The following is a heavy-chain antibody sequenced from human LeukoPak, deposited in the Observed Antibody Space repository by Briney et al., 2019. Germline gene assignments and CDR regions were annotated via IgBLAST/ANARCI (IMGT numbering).Heavy chain of an antibody. CDR1: GFTFSGSA. CDR3: TSSGYSGYDLGY. D-gene: IGHD5-12*01. CDR2: IRSKANSYAT. J-gene: IGHJ4*02. V-gene: IGHV3-73*01. Sequence: SGGSLRLXCAASGFTFSGSAMHWVRQASGKVLEWVGRIRSKANSYATAYAASVKGRFTISRDDSKNTAYLQMNSLKTEDTAVYYCTSSGYSGYDLGYWGQGTLVTVSS.